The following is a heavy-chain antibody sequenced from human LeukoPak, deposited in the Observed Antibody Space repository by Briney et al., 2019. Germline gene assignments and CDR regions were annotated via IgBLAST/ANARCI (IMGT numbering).Heavy chain of an antibody. Sequence: PGGSLRLSCAASGFTFSSYGMHWVRQAPGKGLEWVAFIRYDGSNKYYADSVKGRFTISRDNSKNTLYLQMNSLRAEDTAVYYCASTDDYYGSGSYTYYYYYGMDVWGQGTTVTVSS. CDR2: IRYDGSNK. J-gene: IGHJ6*02. D-gene: IGHD3-10*01. CDR1: GFTFSSYG. CDR3: ASTDDYYGSGSYTYYYYYGMDV. V-gene: IGHV3-30*02.